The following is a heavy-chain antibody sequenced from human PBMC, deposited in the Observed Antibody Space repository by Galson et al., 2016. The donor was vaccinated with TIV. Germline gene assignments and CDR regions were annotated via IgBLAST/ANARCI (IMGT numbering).Heavy chain of an antibody. CDR2: IYASDTT. CDR3: AKAGKGDAYPKYFDH. J-gene: IGHJ4*02. V-gene: IGHV3-53*01. Sequence: SLRLSCAASGFSVSFNHMSWVRQAPGKGLEWVSLIYASDTTYYIDSVKGRFTISRDNYKNTLYLQMKSLRDDDKAVYYCAKAGKGDAYPKYFDHWGQGALVTVSS. CDR1: GFSVSFNH. D-gene: IGHD5-24*01.